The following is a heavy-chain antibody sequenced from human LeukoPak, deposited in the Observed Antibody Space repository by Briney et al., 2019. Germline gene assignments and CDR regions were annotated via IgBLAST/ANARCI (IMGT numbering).Heavy chain of an antibody. D-gene: IGHD4-17*01. Sequence: SGTLSLTCTVSGGSISYYYWSWIRQPPGKGLEWIGYIYYSGTTNYNPSLKSRVTISVDTSKNQFSLQLRSVTAADTAVYYCAREDPQTTVPEGMDVWGQGTTVTVSS. CDR2: IYYSGTT. V-gene: IGHV4-59*01. J-gene: IGHJ6*02. CDR1: GGSISYYY. CDR3: AREDPQTTVPEGMDV.